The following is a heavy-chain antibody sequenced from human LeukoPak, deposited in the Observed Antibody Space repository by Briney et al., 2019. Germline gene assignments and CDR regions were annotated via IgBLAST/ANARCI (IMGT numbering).Heavy chain of an antibody. V-gene: IGHV3-53*01. J-gene: IGHJ4*02. Sequence: GGSLRLSCTSSGFTVSSNYMAWVRQAPGKGLEWVSLLYSGGVTYYADSVKGRFTISRDSSNNTLYLQMNSLRVDDMAVYYCVRDLAVSSGWSDYWGQGTLVIVYS. D-gene: IGHD6-19*01. CDR2: LYSGGVT. CDR1: GFTVSSNY. CDR3: VRDLAVSSGWSDY.